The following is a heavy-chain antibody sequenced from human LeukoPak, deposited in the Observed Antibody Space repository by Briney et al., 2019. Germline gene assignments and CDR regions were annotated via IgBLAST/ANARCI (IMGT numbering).Heavy chain of an antibody. CDR2: IYYSGST. V-gene: IGHV4-59*08. D-gene: IGHD3-22*01. CDR3: ARHQGHDFYDSSGYYSFDY. Sequence: SETLSLTCTVSGGSISSYYWSWIRQPPGKGLEWIGYIYYSGSTNYNPSLKSRVTISVDTSKNQFSLKLSSVNAADTAVYFCARHQGHDFYDSSGYYSFDYWGQGTLVTVSS. CDR1: GGSISSYY. J-gene: IGHJ4*02.